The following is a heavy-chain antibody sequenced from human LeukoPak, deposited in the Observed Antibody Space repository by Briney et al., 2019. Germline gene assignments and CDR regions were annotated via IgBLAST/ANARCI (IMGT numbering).Heavy chain of an antibody. CDR2: IRHDESKE. CDR1: GFIFSDYG. D-gene: IGHD2-2*01. Sequence: GGSLRLSCEASGFIFSDYGMHWVRQAPGKGLEWAAFIRHDESKEFYADSVKGRFTVSRDSSKNTLYLQANSLRAEDTAVYYCAKEGPAATMGSRFDPWGQGTLVTVSS. V-gene: IGHV3-30*02. J-gene: IGHJ5*02. CDR3: AKEGPAATMGSRFDP.